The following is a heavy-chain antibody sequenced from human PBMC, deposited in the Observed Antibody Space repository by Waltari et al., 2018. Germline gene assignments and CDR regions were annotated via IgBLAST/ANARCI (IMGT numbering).Heavy chain of an antibody. J-gene: IGHJ4*02. CDR2: IRGGSTYI. D-gene: IGHD3-10*01. CDR1: GFTFSDYG. Sequence: VQLVESGGGVVKPGGSLRLSCAASGFTFSDYGLNWVRQAPGKGLEWVSYIRGGSTYIYYADSVKGRFTISRNNAQNSVYLQMNSLRVEDTGVYYCARGDRGFDYWGQGTLVTVSS. CDR3: ARGDRGFDY. V-gene: IGHV3-21*03.